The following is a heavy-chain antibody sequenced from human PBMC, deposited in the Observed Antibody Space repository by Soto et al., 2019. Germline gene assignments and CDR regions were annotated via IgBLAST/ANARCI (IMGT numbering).Heavy chain of an antibody. CDR2: INQDGSEK. CDR1: EFTFNNFW. J-gene: IGHJ6*02. Sequence: PGGSLRLSCAASEFTFNNFWMTWVRQAPGKGLECVANINQDGSEKYYVNSVKGRFTISRDNAKNSLYLQMNSLRAEDTAIYYCAKGGPYYYYRMDVWGQGTTVTVSS. CDR3: AKGGPYYYYRMDV. D-gene: IGHD2-15*01. V-gene: IGHV3-7*03.